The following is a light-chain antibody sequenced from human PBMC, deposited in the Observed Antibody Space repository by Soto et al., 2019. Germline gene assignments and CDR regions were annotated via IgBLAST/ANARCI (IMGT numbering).Light chain of an antibody. CDR3: SSYTSSSILYV. J-gene: IGLJ1*01. CDR1: SSDVGYFNY. Sequence: QSVLTQPASVSGSPGQSISISCTGTSSDVGYFNYVSWYQQHPGKAPKLMIYDVSNRPSGISNRFSGSKSGNTASLTISGLQAEDEADYYCSSYTSSSILYVFGTGTKATVL. CDR2: DVS. V-gene: IGLV2-14*03.